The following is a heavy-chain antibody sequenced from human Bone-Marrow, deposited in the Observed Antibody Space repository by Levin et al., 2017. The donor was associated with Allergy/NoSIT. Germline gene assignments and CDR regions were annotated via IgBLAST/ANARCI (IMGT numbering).Heavy chain of an antibody. J-gene: IGHJ5*02. D-gene: IGHD5/OR15-5a*01. CDR1: GGVFGRYA. V-gene: IGHV1-69*06. CDR2: VMPIYGTT. CDR3: ARVTGVYDSEHWFDP. Sequence: ASVKVSCRASGGVFGRYAIIWIRQAPGQGLEWMGGVMPIYGTTEYAPRFQGRVRMTADKSTNIAYMELRSLRFDDTAVYYCARVTGVYDSEHWFDPWGQGTLIMVSS.